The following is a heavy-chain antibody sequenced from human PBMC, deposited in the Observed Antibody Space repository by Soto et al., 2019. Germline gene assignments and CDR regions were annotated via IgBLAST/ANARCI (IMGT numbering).Heavy chain of an antibody. J-gene: IGHJ6*02. D-gene: IGHD3-9*01. V-gene: IGHV4-30-2*01. Sequence: SETLSLTCTVSGGSINSGDYSWTWIRQPPGKGLEWIGYIYHTGTTYYNMSLKSRVTISVDRSKNQFSLRLSSVTAADTAVYYCARHQPPHKYYDILTGYYYYYGMDVWGQGTTVTVSS. CDR1: GGSINSGDYS. CDR3: ARHQPPHKYYDILTGYYYYYGMDV. CDR2: IYHTGTT.